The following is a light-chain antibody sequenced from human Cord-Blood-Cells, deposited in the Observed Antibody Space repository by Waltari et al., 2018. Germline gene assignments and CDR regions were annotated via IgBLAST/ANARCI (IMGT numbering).Light chain of an antibody. CDR1: QEIRNY. CDR2: DAS. CDR3: QQYDNLPLT. J-gene: IGKJ4*01. Sequence: DIQITQSQSSLSAYVGDRVTLTCQASQEIRNYLNWYQQKPGKAPKLLIYDASNLETGVPSRFSGSGSGTDFTFTISSLQPEDIATYYCQQYDNLPLTFGGGTKVEIK. V-gene: IGKV1-33*01.